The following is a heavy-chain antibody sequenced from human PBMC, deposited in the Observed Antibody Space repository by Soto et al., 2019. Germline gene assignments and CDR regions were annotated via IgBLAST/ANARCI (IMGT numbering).Heavy chain of an antibody. D-gene: IGHD1-26*01. Sequence: EVQLVESGGGLIQPGGSLRLSCAASGFTVSTNYMSWVRQAPGKGREWVSVIYSGGSTYYADSVKGRFNISRDNSKNPLYLQMNSLRAEDTAVYYCARGHSGSYYGGYWGQGTLVTVSS. CDR1: GFTVSTNY. CDR3: ARGHSGSYYGGY. J-gene: IGHJ4*02. CDR2: IYSGGST. V-gene: IGHV3-53*01.